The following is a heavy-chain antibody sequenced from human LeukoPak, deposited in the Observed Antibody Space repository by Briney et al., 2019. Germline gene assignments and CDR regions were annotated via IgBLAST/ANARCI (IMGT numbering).Heavy chain of an antibody. CDR1: GGSISSGDYY. D-gene: IGHD3-22*01. CDR3: ARTNYYDSSGYFDY. V-gene: IGHV4-30-4*01. CDR2: IYYSGST. J-gene: IGHJ4*02. Sequence: SETLSLTCTVSGGSISSGDYYWSWIRQPPGKGLEWTGYIYYSGSTYYNPSLKSRVTISVDTSKNQFSLKLSSVTAADTAVYYCARTNYYDSSGYFDYWGQGTLVTVSS.